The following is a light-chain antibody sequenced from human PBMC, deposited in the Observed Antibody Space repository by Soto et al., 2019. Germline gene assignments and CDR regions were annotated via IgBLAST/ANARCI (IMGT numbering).Light chain of an antibody. Sequence: EVVLTQSPATLSLSPGERATLSCRASQSVSTYLAWYQQKPGQAPRLLIYDASNRATGIPARFSGGGSGTDFTLTISSLEPEDFAFYYCQQRTNWVWTFGQGTKVEIK. CDR2: DAS. V-gene: IGKV3-11*01. CDR1: QSVSTY. J-gene: IGKJ1*01. CDR3: QQRTNWVWT.